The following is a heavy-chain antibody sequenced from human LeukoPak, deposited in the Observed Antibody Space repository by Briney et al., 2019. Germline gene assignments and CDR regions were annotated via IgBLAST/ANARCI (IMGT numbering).Heavy chain of an antibody. CDR2: INHSGST. CDR3: ARGQRMSAIFGVGVFDI. CDR1: GGSFSGYY. D-gene: IGHD3-3*01. J-gene: IGHJ3*02. V-gene: IGHV4-34*01. Sequence: SETLSLTCAVYGGSFSGYYWSWIRQPPGKGLEWIGEINHSGSTNYNPSLKSRVTISVDTSKNQFSLKLSSVTAADTAVYYCARGQRMSAIFGVGVFDIWGQGTKVTVSS.